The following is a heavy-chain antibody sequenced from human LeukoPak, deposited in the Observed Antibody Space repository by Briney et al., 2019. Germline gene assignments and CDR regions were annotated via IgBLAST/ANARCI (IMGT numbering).Heavy chain of an antibody. CDR1: GFTFSSYS. CDR2: ISSSSSYI. D-gene: IGHD4-17*01. V-gene: IGHV3-21*01. CDR3: ARDTDDGDSYFDS. J-gene: IGHJ4*02. Sequence: GGSLRRSCAASGFTFSSYSMNWLRQAPGKGLEWVSSISSSSSYIYYADSVKGRFTISRDNAKNLLYLQMNSLRAEDTAVYYCARDTDDGDSYFDSWGQGTLVTVSS.